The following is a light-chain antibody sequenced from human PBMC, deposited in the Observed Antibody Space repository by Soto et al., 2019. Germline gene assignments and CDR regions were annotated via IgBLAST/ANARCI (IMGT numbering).Light chain of an antibody. CDR3: QQTYSIPVA. J-gene: IGKJ1*01. CDR1: QSIRRS. V-gene: IGKV1-39*01. Sequence: DVQMTQSPSSLSASVGDRVTITCRASQSIRRSLNWYQQKPGKAPNLLIYETSSLQSGVPSRFSGRGSGPDFTLTISSLQPEDFVTYYCQQTYSIPVAFGQGTKVEIK. CDR2: ETS.